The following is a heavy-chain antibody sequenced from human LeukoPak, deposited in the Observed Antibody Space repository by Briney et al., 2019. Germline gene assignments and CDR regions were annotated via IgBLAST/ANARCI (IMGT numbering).Heavy chain of an antibody. CDR3: ARWLQRPIDF. Sequence: GGSLRLSCAASGFTFSSYSMSWVRQAPGKGLEWVSAISTSGGDTYYAVSVKGRFTISRDNSKNTLYLQMNSLRAEDTAVYYCARWLQRPIDFWGQGTLVTVSS. CDR1: GFTFSSYS. CDR2: ISTSGGDT. J-gene: IGHJ4*02. D-gene: IGHD5-24*01. V-gene: IGHV3-23*01.